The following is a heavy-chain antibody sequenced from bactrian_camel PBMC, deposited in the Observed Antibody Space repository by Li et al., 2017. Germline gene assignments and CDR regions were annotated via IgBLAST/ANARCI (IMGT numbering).Heavy chain of an antibody. CDR1: GLTFADYP. J-gene: IGHJ6*01. D-gene: IGHD3*01. CDR3: AADSYVYGTYGS. Sequence: HVQLVESGGGSVQAGGSLRLSCGVTGLTFADYPLGWFRQAPGKEREAVSCISYCGSATFYADSVKGRFTISRDNNKNAVYPQMNSLKPEDTAVYYCAADSYVYGTYGSFGQGTQVTVSS. V-gene: IGHV3S63*01. CDR2: ISYCGSAT.